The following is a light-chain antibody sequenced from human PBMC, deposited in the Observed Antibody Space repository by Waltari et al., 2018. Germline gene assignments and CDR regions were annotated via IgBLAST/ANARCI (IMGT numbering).Light chain of an antibody. Sequence: QTVVTQEPSFSVSPGGTVPPTCGLSSGSVSTNYYPSWYQHTPGQAPRTLIYSTNTRSSGVPDRFSGSILGNKAALTITGAQADDESDYYCVLYMGSGISQFGGGTKLTVL. V-gene: IGLV8-61*01. CDR3: VLYMGSGISQ. J-gene: IGLJ2*01. CDR1: SGSVSTNYY. CDR2: STN.